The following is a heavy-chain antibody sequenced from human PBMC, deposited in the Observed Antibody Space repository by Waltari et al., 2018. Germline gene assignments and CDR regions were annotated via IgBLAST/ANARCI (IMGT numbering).Heavy chain of an antibody. V-gene: IGHV4-39*07. D-gene: IGHD3-16*01. J-gene: IGHJ4*02. Sequence: QLQLQESGQGLVKPSEHLSLNCTVSGGSLSRGSYYRGWISQPPGKWLEWFGSIYYSGSTYYNPSLKSRVTISVDTSKNQFSLKLSSVTAADTAVYYCASLGAGSFDYWGQGTLVTVSS. CDR3: ASLGAGSFDY. CDR2: IYYSGST. CDR1: GGSLSRGSYY.